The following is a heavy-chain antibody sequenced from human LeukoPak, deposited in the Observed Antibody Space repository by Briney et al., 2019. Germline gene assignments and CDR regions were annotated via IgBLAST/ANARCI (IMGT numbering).Heavy chain of an antibody. J-gene: IGHJ3*02. D-gene: IGHD5-18*01. Sequence: SETLSLTCTVSGGSISSYYWSWIRQPAGKGLEWIGRIYTSRSTNYNPSLKSRVTMSVDTSKNQFSLKLSSVTAADTAVYYCARDTWGYSYGFDAFDIWGQGTMVTVSS. CDR2: IYTSRST. V-gene: IGHV4-4*07. CDR3: ARDTWGYSYGFDAFDI. CDR1: GGSISSYY.